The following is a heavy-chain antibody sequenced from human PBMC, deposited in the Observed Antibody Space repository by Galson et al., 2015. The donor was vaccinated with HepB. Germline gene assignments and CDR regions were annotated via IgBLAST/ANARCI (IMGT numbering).Heavy chain of an antibody. CDR3: AREASGSLWSGKESQHWNFDL. CDR2: IWYDGSNK. Sequence: SLRLSCAASGFTFSSYGMHWVRQAPGKGLEWVAVIWYDGSNKYYADSVKGRFTISRDNSKNTLSLQMNSLRAEDTAVYYCAREASGSLWSGKESQHWNFDLWGRGTLVTVSS. J-gene: IGHJ2*01. D-gene: IGHD3-10*01. V-gene: IGHV3-33*01. CDR1: GFTFSSYG.